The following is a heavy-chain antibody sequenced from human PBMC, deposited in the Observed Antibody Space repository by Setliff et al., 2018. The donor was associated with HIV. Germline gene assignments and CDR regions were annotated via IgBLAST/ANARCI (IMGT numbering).Heavy chain of an antibody. CDR2: IYTSGNT. Sequence: SETLSLTCTVSGGSISSYYWSWIRQPAGKGLEWIGRIYTSGNTNYNPSLKSLKSRVTMSVDTSKNQFSLKLSSVTAADTAVYYCARSIVPVASGYYYGSQTMLDYWGQGTLVTVSS. D-gene: IGHD3-10*01. J-gene: IGHJ4*02. CDR1: GGSISSYY. V-gene: IGHV4-4*07. CDR3: ARSIVPVASGYYYGSQTMLDY.